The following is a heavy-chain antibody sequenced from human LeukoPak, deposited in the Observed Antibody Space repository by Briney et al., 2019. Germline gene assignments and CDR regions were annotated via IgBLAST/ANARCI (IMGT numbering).Heavy chain of an antibody. D-gene: IGHD5-24*01. CDR3: AREFGHNRWYFDY. CDR1: GFTFRTYS. J-gene: IGHJ4*02. Sequence: PGGSLRPSCAASGFTFRTYSIHWVRQAPGKGLEWVTVVSADGRTQLYSDSVKGRFTVSRDNSLNTLHLQMNSLKTEDTAVYYCAREFGHNRWYFDYWGQGALVTVSS. CDR2: VSADGRTQ. V-gene: IGHV3-30*03.